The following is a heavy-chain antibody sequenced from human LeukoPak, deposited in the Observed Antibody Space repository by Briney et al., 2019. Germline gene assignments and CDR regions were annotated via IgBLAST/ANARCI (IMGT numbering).Heavy chain of an antibody. D-gene: IGHD4-17*01. CDR1: GFTFNSYA. CDR3: ARGNHYAFDS. V-gene: IGHV3-30*04. J-gene: IGHJ4*02. CDR2: ISYDGSNK. Sequence: GGSLRLSCAASGFTFNSYAMHWVRQAPGKGLEWVAVISYDGSNKNHAGSVKGRVTISRDDSKNTLYLQMNSLSAEDTAVFYCARGNHYAFDSWGQGTLVTVSS.